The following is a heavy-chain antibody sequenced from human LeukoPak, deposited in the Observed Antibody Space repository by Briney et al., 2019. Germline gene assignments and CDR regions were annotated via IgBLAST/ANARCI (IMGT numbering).Heavy chain of an antibody. Sequence: PGGSLRLSCAASGFTFSSYAMSWVRQAPGEGLEWVSAISGSGGSTYYADSVKGRFTISRDNSKNTLYLQMNSLRAEDTAVYYCAKSRRSWDRSNGVVPAANRIYYFDYWGQGTLVTVSS. J-gene: IGHJ4*02. D-gene: IGHD2-2*01. CDR1: GFTFSSYA. V-gene: IGHV3-23*01. CDR2: ISGSGGST. CDR3: AKSRRSWDRSNGVVPAANRIYYFDY.